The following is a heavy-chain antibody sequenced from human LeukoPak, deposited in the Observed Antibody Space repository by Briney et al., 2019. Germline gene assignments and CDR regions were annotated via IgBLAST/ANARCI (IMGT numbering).Heavy chain of an antibody. CDR2: ISYDGSNK. CDR1: GFTFSDFW. J-gene: IGHJ5*02. CDR3: ARALLRKYNWFDP. V-gene: IGHV3-30-3*01. D-gene: IGHD4-17*01. Sequence: GGSLRLSCTGSGFTFSDFWMTWVRQTPGKGLEWVAVISYDGSNKYYADSVKGRFTISRDNSKNTLYLQMDSLRAEDTAVYYCARALLRKYNWFDPWGQGTLVTVSS.